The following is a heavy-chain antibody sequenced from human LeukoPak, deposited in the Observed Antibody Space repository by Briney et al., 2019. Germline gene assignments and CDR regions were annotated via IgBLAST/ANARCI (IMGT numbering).Heavy chain of an antibody. J-gene: IGHJ4*02. CDR3: ARGTGYYYGSGSYPHFDY. D-gene: IGHD3-10*01. CDR2: MNPNSGNT. CDR1: GYTFTSYD. Sequence: ASVKVSCKASGYTFTSYDINWVRQATGQGLEWMGWMNPNSGNTGYAQKFQGRVTMTRNTSISTAYMELSSLRSEDTAVYYCARGTGYYYGSGSYPHFDYWGQGTLVTVSS. V-gene: IGHV1-8*01.